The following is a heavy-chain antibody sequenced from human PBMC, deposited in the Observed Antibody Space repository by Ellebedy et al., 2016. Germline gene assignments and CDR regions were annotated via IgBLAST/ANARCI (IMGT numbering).Heavy chain of an antibody. CDR2: INHSGST. V-gene: IGHV4-34*01. CDR1: GGSFSGYY. CDR3: ASLHYGSGSYYNPYYFDY. D-gene: IGHD3-10*01. J-gene: IGHJ4*02. Sequence: SETLSLXCAVYGGSFSGYYWSWIRQPPGKGLEWIGEINHSGSTNYNPSLKSRVTISVDTSKNQFYLKLSSVTAADTAVYYCASLHYGSGSYYNPYYFDYWGQGTLVTVSS.